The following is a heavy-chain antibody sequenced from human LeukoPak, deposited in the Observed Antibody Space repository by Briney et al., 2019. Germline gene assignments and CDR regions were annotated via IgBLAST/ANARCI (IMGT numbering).Heavy chain of an antibody. CDR3: ARTLIVGATISD. D-gene: IGHD1-26*01. Sequence: SETLSLTCTVSGYSISSGYFWGWIRQSPGKGLEWIGTIHHSGTTYYNPSLKSRVTISVDTSKNQFSLKLSSVTAADTAVYYCARTLIVGATISDWGQGTLVTVSS. J-gene: IGHJ4*02. V-gene: IGHV4-38-2*02. CDR1: GYSISSGYF. CDR2: IHHSGTT.